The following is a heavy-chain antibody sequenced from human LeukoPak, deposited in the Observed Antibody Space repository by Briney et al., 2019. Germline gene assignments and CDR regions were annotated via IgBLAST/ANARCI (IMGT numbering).Heavy chain of an antibody. V-gene: IGHV3-21*01. CDR1: GFTFSSYS. J-gene: IGHJ3*02. D-gene: IGHD1-26*01. CDR2: ISTSSSYI. CDR3: ARDKVGATVADAFDI. Sequence: GGSLRLSCAASGFTFSSYSMNWVRQAPGKGLEWVSSISTSSSYIHYADSVKGRFTISRDNAKNSLYLQMNSLRAEDTAVYYCARDKVGATVADAFDIWGQGTMVTVSS.